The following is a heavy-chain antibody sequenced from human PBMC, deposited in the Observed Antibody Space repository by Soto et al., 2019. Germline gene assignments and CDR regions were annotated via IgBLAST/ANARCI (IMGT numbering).Heavy chain of an antibody. J-gene: IGHJ4*02. V-gene: IGHV3-21*01. CDR3: ARESVRWAYFKY. D-gene: IGHD3-16*01. CDR2: ISSSSNFI. Sequence: EVQLVESGGGLVKPGGSLRLSCAASGFTFSSYSMSWVRQAPGKGLEWVSSISSSSNFIYYADSVKGRFTISRDNAKNSLYLQMNSLRAEDTAVYYCARESVRWAYFKYWGQGTLVTVSS. CDR1: GFTFSSYS.